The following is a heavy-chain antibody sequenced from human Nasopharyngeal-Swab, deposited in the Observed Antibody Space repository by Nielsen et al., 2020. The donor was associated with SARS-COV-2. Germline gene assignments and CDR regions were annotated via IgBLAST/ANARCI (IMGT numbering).Heavy chain of an antibody. CDR3: AKRGYSYVNKFDL. J-gene: IGHJ4*02. Sequence: GGSLRLSCAASGFTFISYWTSWVRQAPGKGLEWVARIKQDGSEKYYVDSVKGRFTISRDNAKNSLYLQMNSLRAEDTAVYYCAKRGYSYVNKFDLWGQGTLVTVSS. V-gene: IGHV3-7*03. CDR1: GFTFISYW. D-gene: IGHD5-18*01. CDR2: IKQDGSEK.